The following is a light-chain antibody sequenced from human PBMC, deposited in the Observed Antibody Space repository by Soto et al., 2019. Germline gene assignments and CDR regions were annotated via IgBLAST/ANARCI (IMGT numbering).Light chain of an antibody. CDR2: DAS. CDR3: QQYNSNSWT. J-gene: IGKJ1*01. CDR1: QSISSW. Sequence: DIQMTQSPSTLSASVGDRVIITCRASQSISSWLAWYQQKPGKAPKLLIYDASSLESGVPSRFSGSGSGTEFTLTISSLQPDDFATYYCQQYNSNSWTFGQGTKV. V-gene: IGKV1-5*01.